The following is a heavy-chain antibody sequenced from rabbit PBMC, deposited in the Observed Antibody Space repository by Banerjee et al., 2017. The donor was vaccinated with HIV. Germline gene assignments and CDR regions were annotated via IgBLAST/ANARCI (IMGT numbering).Heavy chain of an antibody. CDR1: GIDFSGYG. D-gene: IGHD4-1*01. CDR3: ARDLAGVIGWNFDL. J-gene: IGHJ4*01. Sequence: QEQLEESGGDLVKPEGSLTLTCKASGIDFSGYGVSWVRQAPGKGLEWIAYIFSDYGTTDYANWVNGRFTISLDNAQNTVFLQMSSLTAADTATYFCARDLAGVIGWNFDLWGPGTLVTVS. V-gene: IGHV1S47*01. CDR2: IFSDYGTT.